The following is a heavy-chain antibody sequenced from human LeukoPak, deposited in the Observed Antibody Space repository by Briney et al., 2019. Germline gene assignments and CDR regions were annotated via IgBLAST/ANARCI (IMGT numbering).Heavy chain of an antibody. D-gene: IGHD5-18*01. CDR3: ARGSGSYGFFDL. J-gene: IGHJ4*02. Sequence: PPETLSLTCSVSGGSLSTYHWSWIRLSPVKGLEWIGYIYYSGSTNYNPSLKSRVSLSVDTFTNQFSLKVMSVTAADTAVYYCARGSGSYGFFDLWGQGALVAVS. V-gene: IGHV4-59*13. CDR2: IYYSGST. CDR1: GGSLSTYH.